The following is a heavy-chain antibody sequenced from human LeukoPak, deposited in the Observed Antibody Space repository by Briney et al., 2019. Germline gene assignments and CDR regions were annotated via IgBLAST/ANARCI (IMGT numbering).Heavy chain of an antibody. CDR1: GGSFSGYY. Sequence: KPSETLSLTCAVYGGSFSGYYWSWIRQPPGKGLEWIGEINHSGSTNYNPSRKSRVTISVDTSKNQFYLKLSSVTAADTAVYYCARGGAPHSSGYYSWGRALYFDYWGQGTLVTVSS. J-gene: IGHJ4*02. CDR2: INHSGST. V-gene: IGHV4-34*01. D-gene: IGHD3-22*01. CDR3: ARGGAPHSSGYYSWGRALYFDY.